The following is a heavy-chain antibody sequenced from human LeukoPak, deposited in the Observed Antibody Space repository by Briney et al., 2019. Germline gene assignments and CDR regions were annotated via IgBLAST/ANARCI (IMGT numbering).Heavy chain of an antibody. V-gene: IGHV3-53*01. CDR1: GFTVSSSF. CDR2: IHRDDKT. D-gene: IGHD2-2*01. J-gene: IGHJ4*02. CDR3: AREVISTPSYFDY. Sequence: GGSLRLSCAASGFTVSSSFIYWVRRAPGKGLEWVSFIHRDDKTYYADSVKGRFTLSRDSSKNTLYLQMNSLGADDTAVYYCAREVISTPSYFDYWGQGILVTVSS.